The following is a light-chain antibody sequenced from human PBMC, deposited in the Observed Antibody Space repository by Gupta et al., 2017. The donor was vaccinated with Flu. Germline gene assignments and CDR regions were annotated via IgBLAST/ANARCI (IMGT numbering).Light chain of an antibody. V-gene: IGLV2-14*01. J-gene: IGLJ2*01. Sequence: QSALTQPASVSGSPGQSITISCPGTSNDVGGYNYVSWYQQHPGKAPKLMIYEVTNRPSGVSNRFSGSKSGNTASLTISGLQAEDEADYFCSSYTSSSTIVVFGGGTKLTVL. CDR3: SSYTSSSTIVV. CDR2: EVT. CDR1: SNDVGGYNY.